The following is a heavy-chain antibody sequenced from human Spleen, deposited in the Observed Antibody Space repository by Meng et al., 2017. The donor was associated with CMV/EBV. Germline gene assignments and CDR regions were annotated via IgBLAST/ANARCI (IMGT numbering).Heavy chain of an antibody. CDR2: IKQDGSEK. Sequence: GESLKISCAASGFTFSSYWMSWVRQAPGKGLEWVANIKQDGSEKYYVDSVKGRFTISRDNAKNSLYLQMNSLGAEDTAVYYCARLGGIAARYYYYGMDVWGQGTTVTVSS. V-gene: IGHV3-7*01. D-gene: IGHD6-6*01. J-gene: IGHJ6*02. CDR3: ARLGGIAARYYYYGMDV. CDR1: GFTFSSYW.